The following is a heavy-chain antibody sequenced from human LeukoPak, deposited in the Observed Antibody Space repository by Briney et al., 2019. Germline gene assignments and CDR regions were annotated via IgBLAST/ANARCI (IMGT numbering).Heavy chain of an antibody. CDR1: GFNFNNAW. CDR2: IKQDGSEK. CDR3: GKAMDY. Sequence: AGGSLTLSCTTSGFNFNNAWMHWVRQAPGKGLEWVANIKQDGSEKYYVDSVKGRFTISRDNAKNSLYLQMNSLRAEDTAVYYCGKAMDYWGQGTLVTVSS. J-gene: IGHJ4*02. V-gene: IGHV3-7*03.